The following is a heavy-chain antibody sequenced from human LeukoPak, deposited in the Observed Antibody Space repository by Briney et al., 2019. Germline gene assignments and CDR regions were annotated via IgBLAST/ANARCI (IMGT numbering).Heavy chain of an antibody. CDR3: ARDRGTLVIPFFFDY. CDR1: GFTLSDYY. Sequence: SLRLSCAASGFTLSDYYMNWIRQAPGKGLEWIASMRSSGSTIKYADSVKGRFTISRDNAKNSLFLQMSSLRDEDTAVNSCARDRGTLVIPFFFDYWGQGIPVTVSS. D-gene: IGHD3-9*01. V-gene: IGHV3-11*04. CDR2: MRSSGSTI. J-gene: IGHJ4*02.